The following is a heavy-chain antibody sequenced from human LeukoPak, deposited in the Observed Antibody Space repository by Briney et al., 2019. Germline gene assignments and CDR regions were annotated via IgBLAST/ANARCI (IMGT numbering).Heavy chain of an antibody. D-gene: IGHD1-26*01. CDR3: ARQIGWADAFDI. V-gene: IGHV4-61*01. CDR2: IYYSGST. CDR1: GGSVSSGSYY. Sequence: SETLSLTCTVSGGSVSSGSYYWSWIRQPPGKGLEWIGYIYYSGSTNYNPSLKSRVTISVDTSKNQFSLKLSSVTAADTAVYYCARQIGWADAFDIWGQGTMVTVSS. J-gene: IGHJ3*02.